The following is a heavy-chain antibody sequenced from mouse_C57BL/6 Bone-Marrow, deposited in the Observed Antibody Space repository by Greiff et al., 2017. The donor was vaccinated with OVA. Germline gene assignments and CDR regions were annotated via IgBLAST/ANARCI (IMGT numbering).Heavy chain of an antibody. CDR1: GFTFSSYA. V-gene: IGHV5-4*01. CDR3: ARDQWGAMDY. Sequence: DVKLQESGGGLVKPGGSLKLSCAASGFTFSSYAMSWVRQTPEKRLEWVATISDGGSYTYYPDTVKGRFTISRDNAKNNQYMQMSHLKSEDTAMYYGARDQWGAMDYWGKGTSVTVAS. J-gene: IGHJ4*01. CDR2: ISDGGSYT.